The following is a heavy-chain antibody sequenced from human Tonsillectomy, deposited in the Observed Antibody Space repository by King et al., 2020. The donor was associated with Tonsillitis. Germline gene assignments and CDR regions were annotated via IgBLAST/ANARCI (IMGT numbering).Heavy chain of an antibody. CDR3: ARDRYDYIFDY. J-gene: IGHJ4*02. V-gene: IGHV3-33*05. CDR1: GFTFSSYD. CDR2: ISYDGSYK. Sequence: VQLVESGGGVVQPGRSLRLSCAASGFTFSSYDIHWVRQAPGKGLEWVAVISYDGSYKYYADSVQGRFTISRDNSKNTLYLQMNSLRAEDTAVYYCARDRYDYIFDYWGQGTLVSVSS. D-gene: IGHD4/OR15-4a*01.